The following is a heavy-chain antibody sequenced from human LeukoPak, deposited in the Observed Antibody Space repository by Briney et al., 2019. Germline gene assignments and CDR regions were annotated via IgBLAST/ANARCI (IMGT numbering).Heavy chain of an antibody. J-gene: IGHJ4*02. CDR2: ISTNTGNP. D-gene: IGHD3-22*01. CDR1: GYTFTHYA. Sequence: ASVKVSCKASGYTFTHYAMNWVRQAPGQGLEWMGWISTNTGNPTYAQGFTGRFVFSLDTSVSTAYLQISSLKAEDTAVYYCVTRDGVSSGFFNLDFWGQGTLVIVSS. CDR3: VTRDGVSSGFFNLDF. V-gene: IGHV7-4-1*02.